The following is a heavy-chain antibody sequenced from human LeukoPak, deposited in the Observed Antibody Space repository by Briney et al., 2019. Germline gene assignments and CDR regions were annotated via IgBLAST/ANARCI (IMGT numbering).Heavy chain of an antibody. D-gene: IGHD3-10*01. CDR3: TRGYYGSGSYYWFDP. CDR1: GFTFSGSA. V-gene: IGHV3-73*01. Sequence: GGSLRLSCAASGFTFSGSAMHWVRQASGKGLEWVGRIRSKANSYATAYAASVKGRFTISRDDSKSTAYLQMNSLKTEDTAVYYCTRGYYGSGSYYWFDPWGQGTLVTVSS. J-gene: IGHJ5*02. CDR2: IRSKANSYAT.